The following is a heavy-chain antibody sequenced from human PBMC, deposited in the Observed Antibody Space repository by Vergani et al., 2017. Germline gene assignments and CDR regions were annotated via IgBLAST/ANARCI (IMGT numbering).Heavy chain of an antibody. CDR3: VRARCSCPCFMSNWFDS. J-gene: IGHJ5*01. CDR2: INSDGSIT. V-gene: IGHV3-74*01. D-gene: IGHD2-15*01. CDR1: GFSLSGYW. Sequence: EVQLVESGGGLIHPGGSLRLSCEGSGFSLSGYWLHWVRQSPEKGLVWVSRINSDGSITNYADSVKGRFTISRDNAKNTLYLEMNSLRGDDTAIYYCVRARCSCPCFMSNWFDSWGQGTLVTVSS.